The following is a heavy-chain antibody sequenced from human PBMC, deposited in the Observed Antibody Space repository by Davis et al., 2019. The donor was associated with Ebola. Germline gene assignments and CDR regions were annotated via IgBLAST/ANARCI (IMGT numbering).Heavy chain of an antibody. CDR3: ASISGRLRSLSWFDP. V-gene: IGHV1-69*13. J-gene: IGHJ5*02. CDR2: IIPIFGTA. D-gene: IGHD3-10*02. Sequence: SVKVSCKASGGTFSSYAISWVRQAPGQGLEWMGGIIPIFGTANYAQKFQGRVTITADESTSTAYMELSSLRSEDTAVYYCASISGRLRSLSWFDPWGQGTLVTVSS. CDR1: GGTFSSYA.